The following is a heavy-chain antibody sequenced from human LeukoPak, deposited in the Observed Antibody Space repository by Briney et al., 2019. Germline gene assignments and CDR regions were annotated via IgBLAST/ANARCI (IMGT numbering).Heavy chain of an antibody. D-gene: IGHD3-10*01. CDR1: GSSLSNSNHY. J-gene: IGHJ5*02. CDR3: ARPVTVIRGVGWFDP. CDR2: ISSSGST. Sequence: SETLSLTCTVSGSSLSNSNHYWGWIRQPPGKGLEWIGSISSSGSTYYNPSHKSRVTISVDMSKNQFSLKLTSVTAADTAVYFCARPVTVIRGVGWFDPWGQGTLVTVSS. V-gene: IGHV4-39*01.